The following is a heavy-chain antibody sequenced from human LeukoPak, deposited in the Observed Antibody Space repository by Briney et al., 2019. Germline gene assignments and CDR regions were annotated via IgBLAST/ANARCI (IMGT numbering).Heavy chain of an antibody. CDR1: GDSVSGFY. Sequence: SETLSLTCSISGDSVSGFYWSWIRQPAGKGLEWIGRIYTSGNTRDTSTKYNPSLKSRVSMSMDTSKNQFSLKLRSVTAADTATYYCAIDTFSSGWWDYSDYWGQGILVAVSS. J-gene: IGHJ4*02. CDR2: IYTSGNTRDTST. D-gene: IGHD6-19*01. V-gene: IGHV4-4*07. CDR3: AIDTFSSGWWDYSDY.